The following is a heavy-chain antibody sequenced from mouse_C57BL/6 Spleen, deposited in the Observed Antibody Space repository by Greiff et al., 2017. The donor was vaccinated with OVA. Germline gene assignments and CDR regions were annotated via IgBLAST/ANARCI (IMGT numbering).Heavy chain of an antibody. CDR1: GFSLTSYG. V-gene: IGHV2-4*01. J-gene: IGHJ3*01. Sequence: QVQLKQSGPGLVQPSQSLSITCTVSGFSLTSYGVHWVRQPPGKGLEWLGVIWSGGSTDYNAAFISRLSISKDNSKSQVFFKMNSLQADDTAIYYCADDYDAPFAYWGQGTLVTVSA. CDR2: IWSGGST. CDR3: ADDYDAPFAY. D-gene: IGHD2-4*01.